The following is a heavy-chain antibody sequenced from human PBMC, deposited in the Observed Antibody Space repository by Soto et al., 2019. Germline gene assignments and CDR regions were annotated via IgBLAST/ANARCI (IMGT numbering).Heavy chain of an antibody. Sequence: LRLSCAASGFTFSSYAMSWVRQAPGKGLEWVSAISGSGGSTYYADSVKGRFTISRDNSKNTLYLQMNSLRAEDTAVYYCASAFVALDWFDPWGQGTLVTVSS. V-gene: IGHV3-23*01. CDR2: ISGSGGST. CDR1: GFTFSSYA. CDR3: ASAFVALDWFDP. D-gene: IGHD2-21*01. J-gene: IGHJ5*02.